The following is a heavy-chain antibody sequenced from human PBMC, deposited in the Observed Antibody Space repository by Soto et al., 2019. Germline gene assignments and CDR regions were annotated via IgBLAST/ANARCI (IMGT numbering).Heavy chain of an antibody. CDR1: GFTFSSYW. D-gene: IGHD4-4*01. Sequence: GGSLRLSCSASGFTFSSYWMHWVRQAPGKGLVWVSRINSDGSSTSYADSVKGRFTISRDNAKNTLYLQMNSLRAEDTAVYYCARVYSNYVYYYQYGMDVWGQGTTVTVS. J-gene: IGHJ6*02. CDR2: INSDGSST. CDR3: ARVYSNYVYYYQYGMDV. V-gene: IGHV3-74*01.